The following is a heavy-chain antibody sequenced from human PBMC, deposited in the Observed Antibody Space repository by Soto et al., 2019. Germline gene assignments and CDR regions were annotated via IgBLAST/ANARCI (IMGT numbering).Heavy chain of an antibody. J-gene: IGHJ6*02. D-gene: IGHD3-16*02. CDR1: GYSFTSYW. CDR2: IYPGDSDT. V-gene: IGHV5-51*01. Sequence: GESLKNSCKGSGYSFTSYWIGWVRQMPGKGLEWMGIIYPGDSDTRYSPSFQGQVTISADKSISTAYLQWSSLKASDTAMYYCARLWELSFRYYNYGMDVWGQGTTVTVSS. CDR3: ARLWELSFRYYNYGMDV.